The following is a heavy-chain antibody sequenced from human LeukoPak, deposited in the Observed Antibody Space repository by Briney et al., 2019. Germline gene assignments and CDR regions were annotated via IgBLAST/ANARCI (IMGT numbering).Heavy chain of an antibody. CDR2: INHSGST. Sequence: SETLSLTCAVYGGSFSGYYWSWIRQPPGKGLEWIGEINHSGSTNYNPSLKSRVTISVDTSKNQFSLKLSSVTAADTAVYYCARGRSQITTVTKFGWFDPWGQGTLATVSS. CDR3: ARGRSQITTVTKFGWFDP. J-gene: IGHJ5*02. CDR1: GGSFSGYY. V-gene: IGHV4-34*01. D-gene: IGHD4-17*01.